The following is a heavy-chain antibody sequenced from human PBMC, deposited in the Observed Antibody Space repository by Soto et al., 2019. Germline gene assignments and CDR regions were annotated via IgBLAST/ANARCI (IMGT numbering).Heavy chain of an antibody. Sequence: SQTLSLTCAISGDSVSSNSVTWNWLRQSPSRGLEWRGRTYYRSKWYNHYAISVKRRVTINPDTSKSRFSLQLNSVTPDDTAVYYCARSGYFVSTEKSLGLDVWGQGTSVTVSS. V-gene: IGHV6-1*01. J-gene: IGHJ6*02. CDR3: ARSGYFVSTEKSLGLDV. CDR2: TYYRSKWYN. D-gene: IGHD3-9*01. CDR1: GDSVSSNSVT.